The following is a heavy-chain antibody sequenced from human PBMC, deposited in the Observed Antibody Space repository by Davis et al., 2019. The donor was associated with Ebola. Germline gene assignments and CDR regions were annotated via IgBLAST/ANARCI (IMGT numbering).Heavy chain of an antibody. Sequence: PGGSLRLSCAASGFTFSSYAMSWVRQAPGKGLEWVSSISSSSYIYYADSVKGRFTISRDNAKNSLYLQMNSLRAEDTAVYYCARAPTENLRFLEWLTYYFDYWGQGTLVTVSS. CDR1: GFTFSSYA. CDR2: ISSSSYI. D-gene: IGHD3-3*01. J-gene: IGHJ4*02. CDR3: ARAPTENLRFLEWLTYYFDY. V-gene: IGHV3-21*01.